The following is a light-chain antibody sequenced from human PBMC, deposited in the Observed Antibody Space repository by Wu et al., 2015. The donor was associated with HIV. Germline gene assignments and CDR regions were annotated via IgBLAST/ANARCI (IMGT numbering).Light chain of an antibody. V-gene: IGKV3-15*01. CDR1: QSVSSN. Sequence: EIVMTQSPATLSVSPGERATLSCRASQSVSSNLAWYQQKPGQAPRLLIYGASTRATGIPARLSGSGSGTEFTLTIESMQSEDFAVYYCQQYNNWPPYTFGQGTKVEIK. CDR2: GAS. J-gene: IGKJ2*01. CDR3: QQYNNWPPYT.